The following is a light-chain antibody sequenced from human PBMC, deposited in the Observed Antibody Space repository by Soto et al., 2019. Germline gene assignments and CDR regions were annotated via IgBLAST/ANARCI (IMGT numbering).Light chain of an antibody. V-gene: IGLV2-23*01. J-gene: IGLJ1*01. CDR1: SSDVGSYNL. Sequence: QSVLTQPASVSGSPGQSITISCTGTSSDVGSYNLVSWYQQHPGKAPKLMIFEGSKRPSGVSNRFSGSKSGNTASLTISGLQAEDEADYYCCSYAGNSNYVFGTGNKVTVL. CDR3: CSYAGNSNYV. CDR2: EGS.